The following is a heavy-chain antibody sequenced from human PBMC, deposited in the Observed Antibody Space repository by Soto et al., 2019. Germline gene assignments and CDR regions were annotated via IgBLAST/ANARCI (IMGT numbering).Heavy chain of an antibody. D-gene: IGHD5-18*01. Sequence: PGGSLRLSCAASGFTFISYSMNWVRQAPWKGLEWVSYISSSSSTIYYADSVKGRFTISRDNAKNSLYLQMNSLRDEDTAVYYCARPSVYTAMVSSFDYWGQGTLVTVSS. CDR3: ARPSVYTAMVSSFDY. V-gene: IGHV3-48*02. CDR1: GFTFISYS. CDR2: ISSSSSTI. J-gene: IGHJ4*02.